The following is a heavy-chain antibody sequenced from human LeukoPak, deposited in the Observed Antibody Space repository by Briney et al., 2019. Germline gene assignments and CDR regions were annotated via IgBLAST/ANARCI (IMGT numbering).Heavy chain of an antibody. CDR1: GXTVSSNY. D-gene: IGHD6-19*01. Sequence: PGGSLRLSCVASGXTVSSNYVSWVRQAPGKGLEWVSVIYSGGSTYYADSVKGRFTISRDNSKNTLYLQMNSLRAEDTAVYYCARDRIAVAGTYFQHWGQGTLVTVSS. CDR3: ARDRIAVAGTYFQH. J-gene: IGHJ1*01. V-gene: IGHV3-66*01. CDR2: IYSGGST.